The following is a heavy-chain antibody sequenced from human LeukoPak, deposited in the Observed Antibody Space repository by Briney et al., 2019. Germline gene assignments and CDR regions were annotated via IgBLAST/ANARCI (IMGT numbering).Heavy chain of an antibody. V-gene: IGHV3-30*04. D-gene: IGHD6-13*01. CDR1: GYTFTSYY. J-gene: IGHJ4*02. CDR2: ISYDGSNK. Sequence: SCKASGYTFTSYYMHWVRQAPGKGLEWVAVISYDGSNKYYAGSVKGRFTISRDNSKNTLYLQMNSLRAEDTAVYYCAGIAAAGTGGVWGQGTLVTVSS. CDR3: AGIAAAGTGGV.